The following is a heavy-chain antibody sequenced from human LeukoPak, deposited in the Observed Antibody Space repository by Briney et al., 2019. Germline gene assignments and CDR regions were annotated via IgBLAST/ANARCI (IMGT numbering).Heavy chain of an antibody. CDR2: INPNSGGT. CDR3: ARAMYSSSWTVAFDI. J-gene: IGHJ3*02. CDR1: GYTFTGYY. D-gene: IGHD6-13*01. Sequence: ASVKVSCKASGYTFTGYYMHWVRQAPGQGLEWMGWINPNSGGTNYAQKFQGRVTMTRDTSISTAYMELSRLRSDDTAVYYCARAMYSSSWTVAFDIWGRGTMVTVSS. V-gene: IGHV1-2*02.